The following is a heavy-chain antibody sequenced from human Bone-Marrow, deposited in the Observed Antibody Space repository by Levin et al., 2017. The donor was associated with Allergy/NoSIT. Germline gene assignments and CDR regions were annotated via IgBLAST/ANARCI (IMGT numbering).Heavy chain of an antibody. CDR1: GYRFTSNW. V-gene: IGHV5-51*01. CDR3: ARQKISYFDS. J-gene: IGHJ4*02. Sequence: GGSLRLSCKGSGYRFTSNWIAWVRQMPGKGLEWMGIIHPGDSETTYSPSFQGQVTISVDKSTNTAYLQWSSLKASDTAMYYCARQKISYFDSWGQGTLVTVSS. CDR2: IHPGDSET.